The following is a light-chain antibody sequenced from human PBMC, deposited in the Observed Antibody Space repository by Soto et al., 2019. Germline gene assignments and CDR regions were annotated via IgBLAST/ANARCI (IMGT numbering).Light chain of an antibody. Sequence: QSVLTQPPSASRSPGQSVTISCIGTSSDVGGYNYVSWYQQHPGKAPKLMIYEVSKRPSGVPDRFSGSKSGNTASLTVSGLQAEDEADYYCSSYAASNNLGVFGGGTKLTVL. J-gene: IGLJ2*01. CDR2: EVS. V-gene: IGLV2-8*02. CDR1: SSDVGGYNY. CDR3: SSYAASNNLGV.